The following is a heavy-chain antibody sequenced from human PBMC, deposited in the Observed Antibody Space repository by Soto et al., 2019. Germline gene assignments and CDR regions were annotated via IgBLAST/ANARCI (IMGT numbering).Heavy chain of an antibody. CDR2: ISAYNGNK. V-gene: IGHV1-18*01. J-gene: IGHJ6*02. CDR1: GYTFNSYG. Sequence: ASVKVSFKASGYTFNSYGISWVRQAPGQGLEWMGWISAYNGNKKYAQKLQGRVTMTTDTSTSTAYMELRSLRSDDTAVYYCARDTYDFWSGYHPGMDVWGQGTTVTVS. CDR3: ARDTYDFWSGYHPGMDV. D-gene: IGHD3-3*01.